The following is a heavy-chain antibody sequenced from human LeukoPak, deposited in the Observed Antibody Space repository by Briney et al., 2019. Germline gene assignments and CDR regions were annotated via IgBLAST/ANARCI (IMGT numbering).Heavy chain of an antibody. CDR2: ISYDGSNK. D-gene: IGHD3-3*01. Sequence: GGSLRLSCAASGFTFSSYAMHWVRQAPGKGLEWVAVISYDGSNKYYADSVKGRLTISRDNSKNTLYLQMNSLRAEDTAVYYCAKDGVSYYFDYWGQGTLVTVSP. CDR1: GFTFSSYA. CDR3: AKDGVSYYFDY. J-gene: IGHJ4*02. V-gene: IGHV3-30*04.